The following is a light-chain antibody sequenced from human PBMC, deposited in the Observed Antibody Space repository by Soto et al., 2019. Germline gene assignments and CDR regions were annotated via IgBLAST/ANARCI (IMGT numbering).Light chain of an antibody. V-gene: IGLV1-51*01. CDR3: GTWDNSLGDGHVV. Sequence: QSVLTQPPSVSAAPGQKVTISCSGGSSNIGNNYVSWYQQLPGTAPKLLIYDNDKGPSGIPDRFSGSKSGTSATLGITGLQTGDEADYYCGTWDNSLGDGHVVFGGGTKLTVL. CDR2: DND. J-gene: IGLJ2*01. CDR1: SSNIGNNY.